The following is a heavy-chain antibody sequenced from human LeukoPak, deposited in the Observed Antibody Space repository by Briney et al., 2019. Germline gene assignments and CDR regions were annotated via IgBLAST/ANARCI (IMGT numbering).Heavy chain of an antibody. CDR1: GYTLTELS. D-gene: IGHD6-13*01. J-gene: IGHJ3*02. CDR2: FDPEDGET. CDR3: ATRGWDSSSWHDAFDI. V-gene: IGHV1-24*01. Sequence: ASVKVSCKVSGYTLTELSMHWVRQAPGKGLEWMGGFDPEDGETIYAQKFQGRVTMTEDTSTDTAYMELSSLRSEDTAVYYCATRGWDSSSWHDAFDIWGQGTMVTVSS.